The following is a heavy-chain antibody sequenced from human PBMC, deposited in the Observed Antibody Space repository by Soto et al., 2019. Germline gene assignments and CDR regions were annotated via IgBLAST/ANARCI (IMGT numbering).Heavy chain of an antibody. J-gene: IGHJ4*02. CDR3: AKFGQDCSSTSCYDFDY. CDR2: ISGSGGST. Sequence: EGSLRLSCAASGFTFSSYAMSWVRQAPGKGLEWVSAISGSGGSTYYADSVEGRFTISRDNSKNTLYLQMNSLRAEDTAVYYCAKFGQDCSSTSCYDFDYWGQGTLVTVSS. D-gene: IGHD2-2*01. V-gene: IGHV3-23*01. CDR1: GFTFSSYA.